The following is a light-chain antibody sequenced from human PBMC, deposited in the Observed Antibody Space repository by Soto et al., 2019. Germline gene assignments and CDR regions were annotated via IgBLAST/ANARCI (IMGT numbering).Light chain of an antibody. V-gene: IGLV4-60*02. Sequence: QPVLTQSSSASASLGSSVKLTCTLSSGHSSNIIAWHQQQPGKAPRHLMKLEGSGTYNKGSGVPDRFSGSSSGADRYLSISDLQFEDEADYYCETWDSNTRVFGGGTKLTVL. CDR1: SGHSSNI. CDR2: LEGSGTY. CDR3: ETWDSNTRV. J-gene: IGLJ3*02.